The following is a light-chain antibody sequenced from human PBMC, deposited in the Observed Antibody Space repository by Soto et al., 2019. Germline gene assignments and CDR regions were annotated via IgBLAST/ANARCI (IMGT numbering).Light chain of an antibody. J-gene: IGLJ2*01. CDR2: EVT. CDR1: SNDIGDYEY. Sequence: QSALXQPASXXXXXGXXITISCSGTSNDIGDYEYVSWFQHHPGKAPKLIIYEVTNRPSGVSHRFSGSKSGKTASLTISGLQADDEADYYCSSYTATNTLVFGGGTKLTVL. V-gene: IGLV2-14*01. CDR3: SSYTATNTLV.